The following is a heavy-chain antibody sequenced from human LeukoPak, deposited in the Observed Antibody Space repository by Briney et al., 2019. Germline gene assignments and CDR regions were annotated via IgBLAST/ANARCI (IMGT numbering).Heavy chain of an antibody. V-gene: IGHV1-24*01. CDR1: GYTLSVLP. J-gene: IGHJ3*02. D-gene: IGHD2-2*02. CDR3: ATRTVPTAIHSAFDI. CDR2: YEPEDGET. Sequence: ASVKVSCKSSGYTLSVLPIHWVRQVPGKGLECMGGYEPEDGETFYTQEFQGRVTMTEDMSTDTAYMELSSLRSDDTAMYYCATRTVPTAIHSAFDIWGQGTMVTVSS.